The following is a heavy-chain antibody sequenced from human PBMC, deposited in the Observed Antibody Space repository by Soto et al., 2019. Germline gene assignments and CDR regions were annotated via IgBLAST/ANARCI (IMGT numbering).Heavy chain of an antibody. V-gene: IGHV3-48*02. CDR3: ARGSVLYY. J-gene: IGHJ4*02. CDR2: ISSSSSTI. CDR1: GYPLSRYD. Sequence: PGGSLRLSCAASGYPLSRYDMHWAPQSPGKGLELVSYISSSSSTIYYADSVKGRFTISRDNAKNSLYLQMNSLRDEDSAVYYCARGSVLYYWGQGTLVTVSS. D-gene: IGHD2-8*01.